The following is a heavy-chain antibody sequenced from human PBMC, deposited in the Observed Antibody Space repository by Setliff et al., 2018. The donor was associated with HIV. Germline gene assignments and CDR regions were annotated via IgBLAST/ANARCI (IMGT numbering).Heavy chain of an antibody. CDR1: GYTFTFCA. J-gene: IGHJ3*02. CDR2: INAGNGNT. Sequence: ASVKVSCKASGYTFTFCAIHWVRQAPGQRLEWMGWINAGNGNTRYSQKFQGRVTVARDTSASTAYVELSSLRSEDTAVYYCARDQNYGSGSYYTNNAFDIWGQGTMFTVSS. D-gene: IGHD3-10*01. V-gene: IGHV1-3*01. CDR3: ARDQNYGSGSYYTNNAFDI.